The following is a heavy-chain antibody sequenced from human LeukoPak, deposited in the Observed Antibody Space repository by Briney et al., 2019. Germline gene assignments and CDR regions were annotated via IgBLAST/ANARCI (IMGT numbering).Heavy chain of an antibody. CDR2: IYYSGST. D-gene: IGHD6-6*01. V-gene: IGHV4-30-4*01. CDR3: ARGGAARLHFQN. Sequence: SQTLSLACTVSGGSISSGDYYWSWIRQPPGKGLEWIGYIYYSGSTYYNPSLKSRVTISVDTSKNQFSLKLSSVTAADTAVYYCARGGAARLHFQNWGQGTLVTVSS. J-gene: IGHJ1*01. CDR1: GGSISSGDYY.